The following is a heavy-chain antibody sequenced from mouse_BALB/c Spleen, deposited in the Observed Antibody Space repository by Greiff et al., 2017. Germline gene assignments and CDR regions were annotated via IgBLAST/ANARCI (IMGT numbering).Heavy chain of an antibody. J-gene: IGHJ2*01. D-gene: IGHD2-1*01. CDR3: ARGGNSHYFDY. V-gene: IGHV5-6*01. CDR2: ISSGGSYT. CDR1: GFTFSSYD. Sequence: EVQGVESGGDLVKPGGSLKLSCAASGFTFSSYDMSWVRQTPDKRLEWVGTISSGGSYTYYPDSVKGRFTITRDNAKNTFYLQMSSLTSEDTAMYYCARGGNSHYFDYWGQGTTLTVSS.